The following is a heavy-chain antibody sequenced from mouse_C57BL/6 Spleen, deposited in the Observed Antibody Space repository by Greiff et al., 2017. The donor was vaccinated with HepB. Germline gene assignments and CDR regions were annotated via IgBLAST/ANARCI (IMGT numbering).Heavy chain of an antibody. Sequence: EVQLQQSGPELVKPGASVKMSCKASGYTFTDYNMHWVKQSHGKSLEWIGYINPNNGGTSYNQKFKGKATLTVNKSSSTAYMELRSLTSEDSAVYYCARAGYYGVSYYYAMDYWGQGTSVTVSS. CDR3: ARAGYYGVSYYYAMDY. CDR2: INPNNGGT. D-gene: IGHD1-1*01. V-gene: IGHV1-22*01. CDR1: GYTFTDYN. J-gene: IGHJ4*01.